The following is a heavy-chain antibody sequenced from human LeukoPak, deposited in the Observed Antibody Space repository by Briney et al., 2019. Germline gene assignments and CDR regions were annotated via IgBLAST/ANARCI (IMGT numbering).Heavy chain of an antibody. D-gene: IGHD4-17*01. J-gene: IGHJ3*02. V-gene: IGHV4-31*03. CDR3: ARDRAYGDYVAAFDI. Sequence: PSETLSLTCTVSGGSISSGGNFWSWIRQHPGKGLEWIGCIYDSGSIYYNPSLKSRITISVDTSENQFSLKLSSVTSADTAVYYCARDRAYGDYVAAFDIWGQGTVVTVSS. CDR1: GGSISSGGNF. CDR2: IYDSGSI.